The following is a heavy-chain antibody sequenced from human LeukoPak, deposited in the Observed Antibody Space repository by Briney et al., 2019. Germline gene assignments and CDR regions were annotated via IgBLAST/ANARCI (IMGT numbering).Heavy chain of an antibody. CDR3: ARASTLCRVDY. CDR1: GYSLTSHD. V-gene: IGHV1-8*01. Sequence: ASVKVSCKASGYSLTSHDINWVRQATGQGLEWMGWMNPDSGNTGYAQKFQGRVTMTSNTSRSTAYMQLSSLRSEDTAVYCCARASTLCRVDYSGQGTLVTVSS. CDR2: MNPDSGNT. D-gene: IGHD2-15*01. J-gene: IGHJ4*02.